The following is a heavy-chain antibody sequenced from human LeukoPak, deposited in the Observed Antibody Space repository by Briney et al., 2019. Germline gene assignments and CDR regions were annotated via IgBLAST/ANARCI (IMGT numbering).Heavy chain of an antibody. CDR2: ISYDGSNR. Sequence: PGGSLRLSCAASGFTFSSYEMNWVRQAPGKGLEWVAVISYDGSNRYYADSVKGRFTISRDNSKNTLYLQMNSLRPEDTAVYYCAGSSMIVVLHIDYWGQGTLVTVSS. J-gene: IGHJ4*02. CDR3: AGSSMIVVLHIDY. V-gene: IGHV3-30-3*01. CDR1: GFTFSSYE. D-gene: IGHD3-22*01.